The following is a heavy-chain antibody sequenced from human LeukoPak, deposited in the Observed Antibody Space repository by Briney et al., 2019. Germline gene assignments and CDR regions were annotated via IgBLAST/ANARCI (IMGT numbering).Heavy chain of an antibody. CDR2: ISYDGSNK. CDR3: ARARFYGSGSFDY. D-gene: IGHD3-10*01. J-gene: IGHJ4*02. V-gene: IGHV3-30*04. Sequence: GGSLRLSCAASGFTFSSYAMSWVRQAPGKGLEWVAVISYDGSNKYYADSVKGRFTISRDNSKNTLYLQMNSLRAEDTAVYYCARARFYGSGSFDYWGQGTLVTVSS. CDR1: GFTFSSYA.